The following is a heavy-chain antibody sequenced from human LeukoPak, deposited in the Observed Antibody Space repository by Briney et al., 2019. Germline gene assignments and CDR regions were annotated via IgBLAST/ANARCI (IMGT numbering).Heavy chain of an antibody. CDR2: IYYSGST. V-gene: IGHV4-34*01. J-gene: IGHJ6*03. CDR1: GGSFSGYY. CDR3: ARFAPLYGDYYYYYYMDV. Sequence: SETLSLTCAVYGGSFSGYYWSWIRQPPGKGLEWIGSIYYSGSTYYNPSLKSRVTISVDTSKNQFSLKLSSVTAADTAVYYCARFAPLYGDYYYYYYMDVWGKGTTVTVSS. D-gene: IGHD4-17*01.